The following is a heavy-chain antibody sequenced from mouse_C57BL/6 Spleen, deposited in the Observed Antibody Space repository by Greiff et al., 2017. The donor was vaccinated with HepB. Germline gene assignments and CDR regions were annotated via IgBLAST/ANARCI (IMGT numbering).Heavy chain of an antibody. CDR1: GYTFTSYW. CDR3: AREGYSNYD. V-gene: IGHV1-61*01. J-gene: IGHJ2*01. Sequence: QVQLQQPGAELVRPGSSVKLSCKASGYTFTSYWMDWVKQRPGQGLEWIGNIYPSDSETHYNQKFKDKATLTVDKSSSTAYMQLSSLTSEDSAVYYCAREGYSNYDWGQGTTLTVSS. D-gene: IGHD2-5*01. CDR2: IYPSDSET.